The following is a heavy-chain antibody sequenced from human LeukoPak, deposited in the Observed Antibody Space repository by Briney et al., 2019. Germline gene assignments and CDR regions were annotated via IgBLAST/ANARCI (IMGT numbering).Heavy chain of an antibody. V-gene: IGHV4-38-2*02. CDR3: AREAWFDP. Sequence: PSETLSLTCTVSGYSISSGYYWGWIRQPPGKGLEWIGSIYHSGSTYYNPSLKSRVTISVDTSKNQFSLKLSSVTAADTAVCYCAREAWFDPWGQGTLVTVSS. CDR1: GYSISSGYY. CDR2: IYHSGST. J-gene: IGHJ5*02.